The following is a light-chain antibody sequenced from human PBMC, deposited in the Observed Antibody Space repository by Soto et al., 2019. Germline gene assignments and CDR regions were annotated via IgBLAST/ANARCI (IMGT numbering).Light chain of an antibody. CDR1: QSVSSNY. CDR2: GVS. Sequence: EIVLTKSPGTLSLSPGERATLSCRASQSVSSNYLAWYQQKPGQAPRLLIYGVSSRATGIPDRFSGSGSGTDFTLTISRLEPEDFAVYYCQQYGNLPRTFGQGTKVEIK. V-gene: IGKV3-20*01. J-gene: IGKJ1*01. CDR3: QQYGNLPRT.